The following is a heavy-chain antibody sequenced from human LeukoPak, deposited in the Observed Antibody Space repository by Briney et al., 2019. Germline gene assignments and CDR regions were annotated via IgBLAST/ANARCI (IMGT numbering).Heavy chain of an antibody. J-gene: IGHJ4*02. CDR2: IKQDGSQE. CDR3: ARGVPYDSWSGPHYSDY. CDR1: RFTLSTYW. D-gene: IGHD3-3*01. V-gene: IGHV3-7*01. Sequence: GGSLRLSCAASRFTLSTYWMSWVRQAPGKGLEWVAHIKQDGSQEYYVDSVKGRFTISRDSAKNSLYLQMNSLRAQDTAVYYCARGVPYDSWSGPHYSDYWGQGTLVTVSS.